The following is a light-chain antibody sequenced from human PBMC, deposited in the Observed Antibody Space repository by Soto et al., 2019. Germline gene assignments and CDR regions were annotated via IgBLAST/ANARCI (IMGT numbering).Light chain of an antibody. CDR2: FSS. V-gene: IGKV3-20*01. Sequence: EIVLTQSPGTLSLSPGERATLSCRASQSIYKNYLSWYQQRPGQAPRLLISFSSTRATGTPDRFSGGGSGTDFTLTISRLEPEDFAVYYCQQYGISPETFGQGTKLEI. CDR3: QQYGISPET. CDR1: QSIYKNY. J-gene: IGKJ1*01.